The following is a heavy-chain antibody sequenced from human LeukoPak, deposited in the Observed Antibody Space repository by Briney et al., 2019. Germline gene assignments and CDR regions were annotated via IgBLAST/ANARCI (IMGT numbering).Heavy chain of an antibody. CDR3: AKDAGGSSGYHEDY. V-gene: IGHV3-23*01. CDR1: GFTFSSYA. CDR2: ISGSGGSI. Sequence: GGSLRLSCAASGFTFSSYAMSWVRQAPGKGLEWVSAISGSGGSIYYADSVKGRFTISRDNSKNTLYLQMYSLRAEDTAVYYCAKDAGGSSGYHEDYWGQGTLVTVSS. D-gene: IGHD3-22*01. J-gene: IGHJ4*02.